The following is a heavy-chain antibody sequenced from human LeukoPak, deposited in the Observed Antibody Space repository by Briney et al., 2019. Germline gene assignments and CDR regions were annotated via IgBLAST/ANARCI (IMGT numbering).Heavy chain of an antibody. J-gene: IGHJ4*02. CDR2: INSDGSST. CDR3: ASEPDYGDYTLDY. D-gene: IGHD4-17*01. V-gene: IGHV3-74*01. Sequence: GGSLTLSCAASGFTFSSYWMHWVRQAPGKGLVWVSRINSDGSSTSYADSVKGRFTISRDNAKNPLYLQMNSLRAEDTAVYYCASEPDYGDYTLDYWGQGTLVTVSS. CDR1: GFTFSSYW.